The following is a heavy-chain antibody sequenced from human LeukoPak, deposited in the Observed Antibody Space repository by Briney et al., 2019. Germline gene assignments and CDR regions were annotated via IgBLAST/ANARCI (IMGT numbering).Heavy chain of an antibody. D-gene: IGHD3-3*01. V-gene: IGHV4-59*01. CDR2: IYYSGST. Sequence: SETLSLTCTVSGGSISSYYWSWIRQPPGKGLKWIGYIYYSGSTNYNPSLKSRVTISVDTSKNQFSLKLSSVTAADTAVYYCARAYYDFWSGDMGIYYYYYMDVWGKGTTVTVSS. CDR1: GGSISSYY. J-gene: IGHJ6*03. CDR3: ARAYYDFWSGDMGIYYYYYMDV.